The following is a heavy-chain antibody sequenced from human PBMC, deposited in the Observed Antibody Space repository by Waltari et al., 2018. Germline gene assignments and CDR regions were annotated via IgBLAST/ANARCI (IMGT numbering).Heavy chain of an antibody. Sequence: QLQLQESGPGLVKPSETLSLTCTVSGGSISSSSYYWGWIRQPPGKGLEWIGSIYYSGSTYYNPSLKSRVTISVDTSKNQFSLKLSSVTAADTAVYYCARETRYYYDSSEGDAFDIWGQGTMVTVSS. J-gene: IGHJ3*02. CDR2: IYYSGST. V-gene: IGHV4-39*02. CDR3: ARETRYYYDSSEGDAFDI. D-gene: IGHD3-22*01. CDR1: GGSISSSSYY.